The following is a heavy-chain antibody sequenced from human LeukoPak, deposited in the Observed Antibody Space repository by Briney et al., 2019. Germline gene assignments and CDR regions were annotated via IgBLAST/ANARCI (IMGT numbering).Heavy chain of an antibody. Sequence: PGGSLRLSCAASGFTVSSKYMSWVRQAPGKGLEWVSVIYSGGSTYYADSVKGRFTISRDNSKNTLYLQMNSLRTEDTAVYYCANERGYNYGYSFDYWGQGTLVTVSS. D-gene: IGHD5-18*01. CDR2: IYSGGST. J-gene: IGHJ4*02. V-gene: IGHV3-53*05. CDR1: GFTVSSKY. CDR3: ANERGYNYGYSFDY.